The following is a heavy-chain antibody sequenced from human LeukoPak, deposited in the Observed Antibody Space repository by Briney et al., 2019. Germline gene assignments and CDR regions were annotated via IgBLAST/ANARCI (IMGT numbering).Heavy chain of an antibody. CDR3: AKGSPPYYYDSSGYSYYFDY. CDR1: GFTFSSYA. CDR2: ISGSGGST. D-gene: IGHD3-22*01. V-gene: IGHV3-23*01. J-gene: IGHJ4*02. Sequence: PGGSLRLSCAASGFTFSSYAMSWVRQAPGKGLEWASAISGSGGSTYYADSVKGRFTISRDNSKNTLYLQMNSLRAEDTAVYYCAKGSPPYYYDSSGYSYYFDYWGQGTLVTISS.